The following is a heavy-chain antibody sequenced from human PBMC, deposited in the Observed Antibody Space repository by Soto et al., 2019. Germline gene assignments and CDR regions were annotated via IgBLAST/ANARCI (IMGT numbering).Heavy chain of an antibody. D-gene: IGHD5-18*01. J-gene: IGHJ4*02. V-gene: IGHV3-33*01. CDR1: GFTFSSYG. Sequence: QVQLVESGGGVVQPGRSLRLSCAASGFTFSSYGMHWVRQAPGKGLEWVAAIWYDGSNKYYADSVKGRFTISRDNSKNTLYLQMNSLRAEDTAVYYCARDSYGYGRYFDYWGQGTLVSVSS. CDR2: IWYDGSNK. CDR3: ARDSYGYGRYFDY.